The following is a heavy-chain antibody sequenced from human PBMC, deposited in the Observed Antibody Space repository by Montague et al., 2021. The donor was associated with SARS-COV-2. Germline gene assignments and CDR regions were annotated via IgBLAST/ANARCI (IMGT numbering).Heavy chain of an antibody. CDR2: IYWDDDK. V-gene: IGHV2-5*02. CDR3: AHVGMACSGGSCYPKIKDWYFDL. J-gene: IGHJ2*01. CDR1: GFSLSTSGVG. D-gene: IGHD2-15*01. Sequence: ALLKPTPTLTLTCTFSGFSLSTSGVGVGWIRQPPGKAPEWLALIYWDDDKRYSPSLKSRLTITKDTSKNQVVLTMTNMDPVDTATYYCAHVGMACSGGSCYPKIKDWYFDLWGRGTLVTVSS.